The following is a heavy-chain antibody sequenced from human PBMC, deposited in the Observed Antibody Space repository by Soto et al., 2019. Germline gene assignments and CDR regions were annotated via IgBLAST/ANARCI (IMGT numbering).Heavy chain of an antibody. Sequence: GASVKVSCKASGNTVPNYAMHWVRQAPGQRLEWMGWINAGNGNTKYSQKFQGRVTITRDTSASTAYMELSSLRSEDTAVYYCARGGSLYWYFDLWGRGTLVTVSS. CDR1: GNTVPNYA. CDR3: ARGGSLYWYFDL. J-gene: IGHJ2*01. CDR2: INAGNGNT. V-gene: IGHV1-3*01. D-gene: IGHD1-26*01.